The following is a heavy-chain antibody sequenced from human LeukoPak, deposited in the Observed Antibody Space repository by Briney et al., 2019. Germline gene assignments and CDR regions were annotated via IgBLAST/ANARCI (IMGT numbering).Heavy chain of an antibody. Sequence: GGSLRLSCAASEFTFSSYAMSWVRQAPGKGLEWVSAISGSGGSTYYADSVKGRLTISRDNSKNTLYLQMNSLRAEDTAVYYCAKGVLRYFDWLLALDAFDIWGQGTMVTVSS. D-gene: IGHD3-9*01. CDR3: AKGVLRYFDWLLALDAFDI. J-gene: IGHJ3*02. V-gene: IGHV3-23*01. CDR1: EFTFSSYA. CDR2: ISGSGGST.